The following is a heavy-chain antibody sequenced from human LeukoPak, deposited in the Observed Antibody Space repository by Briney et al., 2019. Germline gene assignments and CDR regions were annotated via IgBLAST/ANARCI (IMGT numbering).Heavy chain of an antibody. D-gene: IGHD1-7*01. J-gene: IGHJ3*02. Sequence: GASVKVSCKASGGTFSSYAISWVRQAPGQGLEWMGRIIPILGIANYAQKSQGRVTITADKSTSTAYMELSSLRSEDTAVYYCARAPTTLLNWNYGGANDAFDIWGQGTMVTVSS. CDR2: IIPILGIA. V-gene: IGHV1-69*04. CDR1: GGTFSSYA. CDR3: ARAPTTLLNWNYGGANDAFDI.